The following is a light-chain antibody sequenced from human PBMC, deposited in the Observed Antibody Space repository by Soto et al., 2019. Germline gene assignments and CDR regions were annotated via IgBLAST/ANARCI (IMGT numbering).Light chain of an antibody. Sequence: DIQMTQSPSTLSASVGDRVTITCWASQSISRWLAWVQQKPGKAPKILIYDASSLESGVPSRFSCTGSGSEFTLTISSLQPDDFATYYCQQCRNFPWTFGQGTKVQI. CDR2: DAS. CDR3: QQCRNFPWT. CDR1: QSISRW. J-gene: IGKJ1*01. V-gene: IGKV1-5*01.